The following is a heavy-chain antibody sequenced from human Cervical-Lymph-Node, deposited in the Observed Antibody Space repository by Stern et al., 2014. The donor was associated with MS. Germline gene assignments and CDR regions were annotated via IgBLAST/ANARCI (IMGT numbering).Heavy chain of an antibody. D-gene: IGHD2-21*01. CDR2: INTNNGHP. V-gene: IGHV7-4-1*02. CDR1: GYSFTSYA. J-gene: IGHJ4*02. CDR3: ARDGGSAYCADDCFDY. Sequence: QLVESGSELKKPGAAVKVSCKASGYSFTSYAMNWVRQAPGQGLEWMGWINTNNGHPTYTQGFTGRVVFSLDTSVSTAYLHMTSLKAEDTAVYYCARDGGSAYCADDCFDYWGQGPLVTVSS.